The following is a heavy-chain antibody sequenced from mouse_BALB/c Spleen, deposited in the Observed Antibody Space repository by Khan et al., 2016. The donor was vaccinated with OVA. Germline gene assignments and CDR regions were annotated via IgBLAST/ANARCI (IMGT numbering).Heavy chain of an antibody. D-gene: IGHD4-1*01. Sequence: QVQLQQSGPGLVQPSQSLSITCTVSGFSLTSYGVHWVRQSPGKGLEWLGVIWRGGNTDYNAAFMSRLSITKDNSTSQVSFKMNSHQADDTAIYYCAKGDCWDGKIASWGQGTLVTVSA. J-gene: IGHJ3*01. V-gene: IGHV2-5*01. CDR3: AKGDCWDGKIAS. CDR2: IWRGGNT. CDR1: GFSLTSYG.